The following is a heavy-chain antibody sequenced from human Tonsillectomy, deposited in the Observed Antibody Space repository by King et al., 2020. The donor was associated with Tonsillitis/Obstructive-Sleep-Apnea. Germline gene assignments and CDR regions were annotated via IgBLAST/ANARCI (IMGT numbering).Heavy chain of an antibody. J-gene: IGHJ4*02. V-gene: IGHV3-11*06. CDR1: GFTFSDYY. D-gene: IGHD2-8*02. CDR2: ISSSSSYT. CDR3: ARGVLSCYSRLDY. Sequence: VQLVESGGGLVKPGGSLRLSCAASGFTFSDYYMSWIRQAPGKGLEWVSCISSSSSYTNYADSVKGRFTISRDNAKNSLYLQMNSLRAEDTAVYYCARGVLSCYSRLDYWGQGTLVTVSS.